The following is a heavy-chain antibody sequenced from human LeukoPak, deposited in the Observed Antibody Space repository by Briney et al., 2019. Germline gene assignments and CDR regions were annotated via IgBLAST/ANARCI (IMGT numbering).Heavy chain of an antibody. CDR1: GGSFSGYY. V-gene: IGHV4-34*01. J-gene: IGHJ4*02. CDR2: INHNGST. D-gene: IGHD3-3*01. Sequence: SETLSLTCAVYGGSFSGYYWSWIRQPPGKGLEWIGEINHNGSTNYNPSLKSRVTISVDTSKNQFSLKLSSVTAADTAVYYCARGGYYDFWSGYLKYYFDYWGQGTLVTVSS. CDR3: ARGGYYDFWSGYLKYYFDY.